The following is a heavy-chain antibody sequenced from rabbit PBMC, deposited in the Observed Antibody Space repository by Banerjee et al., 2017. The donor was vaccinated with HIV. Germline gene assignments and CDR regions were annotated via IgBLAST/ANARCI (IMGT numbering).Heavy chain of an antibody. CDR1: GFDFSHYH. J-gene: IGHJ4*01. Sequence: QLEESGGGLVQPGGSLTLSCKASGFDFSHYHMGWVRQAPGKGLEWIGDINTAGNTYYASWVNGRFTISSHNAQNTLYLQLNSLTAADTATYFCVRDGSYDDYGDYALWGPGTLVTVS. CDR3: VRDGSYDDYGDYAL. CDR2: INTAGNT. V-gene: IGHV1S7*01. D-gene: IGHD2-1*01.